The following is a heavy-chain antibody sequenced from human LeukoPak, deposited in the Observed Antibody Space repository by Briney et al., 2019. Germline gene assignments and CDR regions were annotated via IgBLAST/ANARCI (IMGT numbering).Heavy chain of an antibody. V-gene: IGHV3-7*01. CDR3: ARDLYSTNYLDC. J-gene: IGHJ4*02. CDR1: GFTISSYW. D-gene: IGHD6-13*01. Sequence: GGALTLSCVASGFTISSYWMHWVGQAPGGGLEGVADTNPDGSATYYGASAKGRFNISRDNAKNSLYLQMNSLRGEDTAVYYCARDLYSTNYLDCWGQGTLVTVSS. CDR2: TNPDGSAT.